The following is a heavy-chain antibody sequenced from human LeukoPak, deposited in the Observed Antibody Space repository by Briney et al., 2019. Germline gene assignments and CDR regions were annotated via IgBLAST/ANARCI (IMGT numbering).Heavy chain of an antibody. J-gene: IGHJ4*02. CDR2: IYHSGST. D-gene: IGHD5-12*01. CDR3: ARDGYSGSDAL. V-gene: IGHV4-38-2*02. CDR1: GYSISSGYY. Sequence: SETLSLTRTVSGYSISSGYYWGWIRQPPGKGLEWIGSIYHSGSTYYNPSLKSRVTISVDTSKNQFSLKLSSVTAADTAVYYCARDGYSGSDALWGQGTLVTVSS.